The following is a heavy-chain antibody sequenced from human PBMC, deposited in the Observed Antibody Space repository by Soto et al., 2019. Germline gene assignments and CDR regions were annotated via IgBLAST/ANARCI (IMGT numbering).Heavy chain of an antibody. CDR2: ISGSGGST. J-gene: IGHJ4*02. CDR1: GFTFSSYA. D-gene: IGHD5-12*01. Sequence: HPGGSMRLSCAASGFTFSSYAMSWVRQAPGKGLEWVSAISGSGGSTYYADSVKGRFTISRDNSKNTLYLQMNSLRAEDTAVYYCASGYSGYDYFDYWGQGTLVTVSS. V-gene: IGHV3-23*01. CDR3: ASGYSGYDYFDY.